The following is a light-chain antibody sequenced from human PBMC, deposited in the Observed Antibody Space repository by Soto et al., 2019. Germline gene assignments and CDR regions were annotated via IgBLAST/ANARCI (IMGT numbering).Light chain of an antibody. J-gene: IGKJ1*01. V-gene: IGKV3-11*01. CDR3: QQRSNWPPG. CDR1: QSVSSY. Sequence: IVFTQSPATLSLSPGERATLSCRASQSVSSYLAWYQQKPGQAPRLLIYDASNRATGIPARFSGSGSGTDFTLTISSLEPEDFAVYYCQQRSNWPPGFGQGTKVDIK. CDR2: DAS.